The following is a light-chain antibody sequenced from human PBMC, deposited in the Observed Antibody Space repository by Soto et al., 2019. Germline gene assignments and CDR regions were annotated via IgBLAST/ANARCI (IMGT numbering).Light chain of an antibody. CDR2: EVS. CDR3: FSFTTDWTHV. J-gene: IGLJ1*01. CDR1: SIDIGAYNY. V-gene: IGLV2-14*01. Sequence: QSALTQPASVSGSPGHSITISCTGNSIDIGAYNYVSWFQQYPGKAPKLIISEVSNRPSGVSNRFSGSKSGTAASLTISGLQTEDEADYFCFSFTTDWTHVFGTGTKVTVL.